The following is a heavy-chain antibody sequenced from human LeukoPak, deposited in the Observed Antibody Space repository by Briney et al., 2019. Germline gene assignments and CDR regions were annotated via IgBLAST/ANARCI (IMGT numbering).Heavy chain of an antibody. Sequence: SVKLSCKASGGTFSSYAISWVRQAPGQGLEWMGGIIPIFGTANYAQKFHGRVTITADESTSTAYMELSSLRSEDTAVYYCAISYYDYVWGSYRYTVFDYWGQGTLVTVSS. V-gene: IGHV1-69*01. D-gene: IGHD3-16*02. CDR1: GGTFSSYA. CDR3: AISYYDYVWGSYRYTVFDY. CDR2: IIPIFGTA. J-gene: IGHJ4*02.